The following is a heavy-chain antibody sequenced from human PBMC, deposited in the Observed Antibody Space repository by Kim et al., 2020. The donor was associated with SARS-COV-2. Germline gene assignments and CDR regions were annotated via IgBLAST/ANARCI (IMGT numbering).Heavy chain of an antibody. D-gene: IGHD6-13*01. V-gene: IGHV5-10-1*01. Sequence: GESLKISCKGSGYSFTSYWISWVRQMPGKGLEWMGRIDPSDSYTNYSPSFQGHVTISADKSISTAYLQWSSLKASDTAMYYCARQWSYSSSWYDIWGQGTLVTVSS. CDR1: GYSFTSYW. J-gene: IGHJ5*02. CDR2: IDPSDSYT. CDR3: ARQWSYSSSWYDI.